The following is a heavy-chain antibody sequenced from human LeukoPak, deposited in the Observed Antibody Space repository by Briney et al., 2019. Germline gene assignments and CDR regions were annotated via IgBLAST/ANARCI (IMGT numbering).Heavy chain of an antibody. CDR1: GGSISSSSYY. Sequence: SETLSLTCTVSGGSISSSSYYWGWIRQPPGKGLELIGNIYYSGSTYYNPSLQSRVTISVDTSKNQFSLKLSSVTAADTAVYYCARDGAGLGGDTAMVRTGAFDIWGQGTMVTVSS. V-gene: IGHV4-39*07. J-gene: IGHJ3*02. CDR3: ARDGAGLGGDTAMVRTGAFDI. D-gene: IGHD5-18*01. CDR2: IYYSGST.